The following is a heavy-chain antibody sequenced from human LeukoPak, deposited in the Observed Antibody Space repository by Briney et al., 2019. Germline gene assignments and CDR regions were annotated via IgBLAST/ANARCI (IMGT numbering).Heavy chain of an antibody. CDR2: ISSSSSYI. J-gene: IGHJ4*02. Sequence: GGSLRLSCEASGFTFNTYSMNWARQAPGKGLEWVSSISSSSSYIYYADSVKGRFTISRDNAKNSLYLQMNSLRAEDTAVYYCARILFWSGYYTGGDFDYWGQGTLVTVSS. V-gene: IGHV3-21*01. CDR3: ARILFWSGYYTGGDFDY. CDR1: GFTFNTYS. D-gene: IGHD3-3*01.